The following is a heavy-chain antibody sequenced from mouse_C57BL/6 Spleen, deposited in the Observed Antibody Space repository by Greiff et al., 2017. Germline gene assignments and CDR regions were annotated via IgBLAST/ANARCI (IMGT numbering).Heavy chain of an antibody. CDR1: GYTFTSYW. Sequence: QVQLQQSGAELVKPGASVKLSCKASGYTFTSYWMQWVKQRPGQGLEWIGEIDPSDSYTNYNQKFKGKATLTVDTSSSTAYMQLSSLTSEDSAVYYCARGGTTVYFDYWGQGTTLTVSS. J-gene: IGHJ2*01. CDR2: IDPSDSYT. D-gene: IGHD1-1*01. CDR3: ARGGTTVYFDY. V-gene: IGHV1-50*01.